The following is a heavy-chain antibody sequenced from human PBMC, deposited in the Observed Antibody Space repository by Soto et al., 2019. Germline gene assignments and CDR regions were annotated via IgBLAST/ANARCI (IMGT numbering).Heavy chain of an antibody. V-gene: IGHV4-30-4*01. CDR1: GVSISTGQYY. CDR2: ISYTGST. Sequence: QVQLQESGPGLVKPSQTLSLTCSVSGVSISTGQYYWSWIRQSPGGGLQWIGYISYTGSTYYNPALKSRVSIAADTTKIRFSLKLVNVTAADTAVYFCARDNGDGYNEGAFDIWGQGTMVTVSS. J-gene: IGHJ3*02. CDR3: ARDNGDGYNEGAFDI. D-gene: IGHD2-21*01.